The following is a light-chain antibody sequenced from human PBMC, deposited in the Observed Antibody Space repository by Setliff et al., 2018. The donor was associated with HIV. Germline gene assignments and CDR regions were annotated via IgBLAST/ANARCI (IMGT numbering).Light chain of an antibody. Sequence: QSVLTQPASVSGSPGQSITISCTGTSSDVGTYNFVSWYQQHPGKAPKLMICDVSNRPSGVSNRFSGSKSGNTASLTISGLQAEDEADYYCSSYTSSTPLYVFGTGTKVTVL. CDR1: SSDVGTYNF. V-gene: IGLV2-14*03. CDR2: DVS. J-gene: IGLJ1*01. CDR3: SSYTSSTPLYV.